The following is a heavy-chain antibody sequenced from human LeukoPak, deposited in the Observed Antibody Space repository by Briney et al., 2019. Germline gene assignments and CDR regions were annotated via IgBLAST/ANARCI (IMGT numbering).Heavy chain of an antibody. D-gene: IGHD1-26*01. Sequence: ASVKVSCKASGYTFTGYYMHWVRQAPGQGLEWMGWINPNSGGTNYAQKFQGRVTMTRDTSISTAYMELGRLRSDDTAVYYCARTASSGSYRAYFDYWGQGTLVTVSS. CDR1: GYTFTGYY. V-gene: IGHV1-2*02. J-gene: IGHJ4*02. CDR2: INPNSGGT. CDR3: ARTASSGSYRAYFDY.